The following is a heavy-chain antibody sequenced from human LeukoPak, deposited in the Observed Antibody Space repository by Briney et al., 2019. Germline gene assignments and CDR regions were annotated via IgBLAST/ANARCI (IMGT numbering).Heavy chain of an antibody. V-gene: IGHV1-18*01. J-gene: IGHJ4*02. CDR2: ISAYNGDT. D-gene: IGHD3-22*01. Sequence: ASVKVSCKASGYSFTSYDINWVRQAPGQGLEWMGWISAYNGDTNYAQKLQGRVTMTTDTSTSTAYMELRSLRSDDTAVYYCARDKQYYDSSGYYDYWGQGTLVTVSS. CDR3: ARDKQYYDSSGYYDY. CDR1: GYSFTSYD.